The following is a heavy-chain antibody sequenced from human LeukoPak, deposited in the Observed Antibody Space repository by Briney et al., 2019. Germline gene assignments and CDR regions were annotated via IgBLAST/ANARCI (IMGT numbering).Heavy chain of an antibody. Sequence: GGSLRLSCGASGFIFHDYAMHWVRQAPGKGLEWVSGISWSSGNIGYAVSVKGRFTISRDNAKNSLYLQMNSLRAEDTALYYCAKDIRSHIAVAPFDYWGQGTLVTVSS. CDR3: AKDIRSHIAVAPFDY. CDR1: GFIFHDYA. V-gene: IGHV3-9*01. D-gene: IGHD6-19*01. J-gene: IGHJ4*02. CDR2: ISWSSGNI.